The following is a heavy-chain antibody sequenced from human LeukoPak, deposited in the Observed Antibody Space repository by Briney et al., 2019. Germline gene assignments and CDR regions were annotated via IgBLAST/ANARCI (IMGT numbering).Heavy chain of an antibody. D-gene: IGHD6-19*01. CDR2: IRYDGSNK. J-gene: IGHJ4*02. V-gene: IGHV3-30*02. Sequence: PGGSLRLSCAASGFTFSSYGMHWVLQAPGKGLEWVAFIRYDGSNKYYADSVKGRFTISRDNSKNTLYLQMNSLRAEDTAVYYCAKGDSSGWYPSFDYWGQGTLVTVSS. CDR3: AKGDSSGWYPSFDY. CDR1: GFTFSSYG.